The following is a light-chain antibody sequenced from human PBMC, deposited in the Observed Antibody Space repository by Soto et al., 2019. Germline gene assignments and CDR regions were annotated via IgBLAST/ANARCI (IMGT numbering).Light chain of an antibody. CDR2: GAS. CDR1: RGVTTTY. V-gene: IGKV3-20*01. J-gene: IGKJ3*01. CDR3: QQYGGSPLFT. Sequence: EIVLTQSPATLSLSPGERATLSCRASRGVTTTYLAWYQHKPGQAPRLLIYGASNRATGIPDRFSGSGSGTDFTLTISRLEPEDCAVYFCQQYGGSPLFTFGTGNKVDFK.